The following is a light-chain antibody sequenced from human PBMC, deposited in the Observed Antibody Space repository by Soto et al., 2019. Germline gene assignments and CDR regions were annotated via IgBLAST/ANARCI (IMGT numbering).Light chain of an antibody. CDR3: CSYAGSSTFYV. V-gene: IGLV2-23*01. Sequence: QSLLTQPASVSGSPGQSITISCTGTSSDVGSYNLVSWYQQHPGKAPKLMIYEGSKRPSGVSNRFSGSKSGNTASLTISGLQAEDEADYYCCSYAGSSTFYVFGTGTKVTV. CDR2: EGS. J-gene: IGLJ1*01. CDR1: SSDVGSYNL.